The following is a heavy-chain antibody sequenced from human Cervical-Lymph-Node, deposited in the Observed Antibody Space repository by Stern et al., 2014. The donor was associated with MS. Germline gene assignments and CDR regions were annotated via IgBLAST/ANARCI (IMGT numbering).Heavy chain of an antibody. V-gene: IGHV1-2*02. CDR2: INPHSGGT. J-gene: IGHJ1*01. CDR1: GYTFTDYF. D-gene: IGHD2-2*01. Sequence: QVQLVQSGAEVKKPGASVKVSCKASGYTFTDYFLHWVRQAPGQGIEWMGWINPHSGGTNYAQKFQGRVTMTSETSISTAYMELSSLRSDDTAVYYCARPGFCSSTSCQRYFQHWGQGTLVTVSS. CDR3: ARPGFCSSTSCQRYFQH.